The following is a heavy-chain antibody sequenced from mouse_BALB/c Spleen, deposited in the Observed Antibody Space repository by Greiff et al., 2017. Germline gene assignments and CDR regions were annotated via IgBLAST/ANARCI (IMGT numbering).Heavy chain of an antibody. CDR2: ISYSGST. CDR1: GDSITSGY. CDR3: ARGGYDVDWFAY. Sequence: EVKLMESGPSLVKPSQTLSLTCSVTGDSITSGYWNWIRKFPGNKLEYMGYISYSGSTYYNPSLKSRISITRDTSKNQYYLQLNSVTTEDTATYYCARGGYDVDWFAYWGQGTLVTVSA. V-gene: IGHV3-8*02. D-gene: IGHD2-2*01. J-gene: IGHJ3*01.